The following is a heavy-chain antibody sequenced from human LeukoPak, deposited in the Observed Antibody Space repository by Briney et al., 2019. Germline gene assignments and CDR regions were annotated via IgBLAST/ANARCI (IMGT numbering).Heavy chain of an antibody. CDR1: GFTFSGSA. D-gene: IGHD2-21*02. CDR3: TSLHCGGDCYYYYYYGMDV. CDR2: IRSKANSYAT. Sequence: PGGSLKLSCAASGFTFSGSAMHWVRQASGKGLEWVGRIRSKANSYATAYAASVKGRFTISRDDSKNTAYLQMNSPKTEDTAVYYCTSLHCGGDCYYYYYYGMDVWGQGTTVTVSS. J-gene: IGHJ6*02. V-gene: IGHV3-73*01.